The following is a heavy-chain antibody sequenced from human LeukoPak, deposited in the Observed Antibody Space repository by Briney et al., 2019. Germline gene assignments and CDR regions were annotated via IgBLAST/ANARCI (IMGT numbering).Heavy chain of an antibody. Sequence: RGGSLTLSWPASAFTFSDYYMSWIRQAAGKVMEWVSYISSSVSTIYYADSVKGRFTISRDNAKNSLYLQMNSLRAEDTAVYYCAGASLTYYDILTGYYDYWGQGTLVTVSS. CDR2: ISSSVSTI. J-gene: IGHJ4*02. CDR3: AGASLTYYDILTGYYDY. D-gene: IGHD3-9*01. CDR1: AFTFSDYY. V-gene: IGHV3-11*01.